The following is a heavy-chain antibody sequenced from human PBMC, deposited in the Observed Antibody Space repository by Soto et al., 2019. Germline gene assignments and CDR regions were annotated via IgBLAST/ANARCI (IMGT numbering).Heavy chain of an antibody. D-gene: IGHD6-19*01. CDR3: ARDNFRDWYSSGWYGGDFDY. CDR1: GFTFSDYY. CDR2: ISSSGSTI. Sequence: PGGSLRLSCAASGFTFSDYYMSWIRQAPGKGLEWVSYISSSGSTIYYADSVKGRFTISRDNAKNSLYLQMNSLRAEDTAVYYCARDNFRDWYSSGWYGGDFDYWGQGTLVTVSS. V-gene: IGHV3-11*01. J-gene: IGHJ4*02.